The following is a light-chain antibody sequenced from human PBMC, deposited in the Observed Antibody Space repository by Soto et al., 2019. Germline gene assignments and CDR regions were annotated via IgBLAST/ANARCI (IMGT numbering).Light chain of an antibody. CDR2: DSS. V-gene: IGKV1-5*01. CDR1: QSISTW. CDR3: QQYNSYPIT. Sequence: DLQMTQSPSPPSSSVGDSVTVTCLASQSISTWLAWYQQKPGRAPKLLIYDSSSLESGVPSRFSGSGSGTDFTLTISGLQPDDFATYYCQQYNSYPITFGQGTRLEIK. J-gene: IGKJ5*01.